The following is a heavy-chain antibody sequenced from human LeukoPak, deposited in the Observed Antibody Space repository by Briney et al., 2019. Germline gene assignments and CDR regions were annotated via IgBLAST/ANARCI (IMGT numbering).Heavy chain of an antibody. V-gene: IGHV5-51*01. CDR1: GYSFTSYW. J-gene: IGHJ4*02. Sequence: GESLKISCKGSGYSFTSYWIGWVRQMPGKGLELMAIIYPGDFDNRYSPSFQGHVPISADKSSSTAYLQWSSLKASDTAMYYGARLLYSISYLEYWSQGTLVTVSA. D-gene: IGHD3-3*02. CDR3: ARLLYSISYLEY. CDR2: IYPGDFDN.